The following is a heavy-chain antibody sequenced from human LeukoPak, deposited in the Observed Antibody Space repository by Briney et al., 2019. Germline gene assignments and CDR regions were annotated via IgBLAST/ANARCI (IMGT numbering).Heavy chain of an antibody. J-gene: IGHJ4*02. CDR2: IYTGGNT. CDR3: ARDLYTDSSNF. V-gene: IGHV3-66*01. D-gene: IGHD2-2*02. Sequence: PGGSLRLSCAASGFTVNNNYMTWVRQAPGKGLEWVSVIYTGGNTNYADSVKGRFTISRDISKNTVYLQMDGLRAEDTAVYFCARDLYTDSSNFWGQGTLVIVSS. CDR1: GFTVNNNY.